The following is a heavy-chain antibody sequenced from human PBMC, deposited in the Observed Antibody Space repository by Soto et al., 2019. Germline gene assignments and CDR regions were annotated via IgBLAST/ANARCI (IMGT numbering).Heavy chain of an antibody. V-gene: IGHV1-18*04. CDR2: VSPYNGDT. Sequence: ASVKVSCKASGYTFTTYGINWVRQAPGQGLEWMGWVSPYNGDTTYAQNFQGRVTMTTDTSTRTAYMELRSLRSDDTAVYYCAREVGHMDVWGQGTTVTVSS. CDR3: AREVGHMDV. D-gene: IGHD2-2*01. J-gene: IGHJ6*02. CDR1: GYTFTTYG.